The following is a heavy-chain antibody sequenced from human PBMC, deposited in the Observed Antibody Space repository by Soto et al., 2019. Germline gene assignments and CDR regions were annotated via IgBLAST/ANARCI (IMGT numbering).Heavy chain of an antibody. CDR2: IDPSDSDT. Sequence: GESLKISCKGSGYSFTSYWISWVRQMPGKGLEWMGTIDPSDSDTRYSPSFHGQVTISVDNSIDTAYLEWTTLRASDSAMYYCARHSLATQPGDYWGQGTRVTVSS. CDR3: ARHSLATQPGDY. V-gene: IGHV5-51*01. J-gene: IGHJ4*02. CDR1: GYSFTSYW. D-gene: IGHD5-12*01.